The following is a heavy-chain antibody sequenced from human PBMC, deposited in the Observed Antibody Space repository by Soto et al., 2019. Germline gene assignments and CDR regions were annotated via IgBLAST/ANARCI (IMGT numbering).Heavy chain of an antibody. CDR3: ARDYGAGSYGIDY. J-gene: IGHJ4*02. CDR2: IHNSGTT. Sequence: SETLSLTCTVSGASINTYYWAWIRQPPGKGQEWIGYIHNSGTTDYNPSLKSRVTMSVDTSKSQFSLKLSSVTAAYTAVYYCARDYGAGSYGIDYWGQGTLVTVSS. V-gene: IGHV4-59*01. D-gene: IGHD3-10*01. CDR1: GASINTYY.